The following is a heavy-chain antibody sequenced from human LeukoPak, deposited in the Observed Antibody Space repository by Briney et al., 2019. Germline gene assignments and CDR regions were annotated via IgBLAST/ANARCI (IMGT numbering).Heavy chain of an antibody. CDR2: VHYSGDT. J-gene: IGHJ4*02. V-gene: IGHV4-59*08. Sequence: PSETLSLTCTVSGDSVSGVYWSWIRQPPGKGLEWIGYVHYSGDTNYNPSLKSRVTMSLDTSKNQVSLRLSSVTAADTAVYYCARHHNYYDSSGYFYYWGQGTLVTVSS. CDR3: ARHHNYYDSSGYFYY. D-gene: IGHD3-22*01. CDR1: GDSVSGVY.